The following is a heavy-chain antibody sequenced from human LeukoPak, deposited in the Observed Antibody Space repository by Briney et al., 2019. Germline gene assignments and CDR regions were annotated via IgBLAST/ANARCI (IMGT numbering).Heavy chain of an antibody. J-gene: IGHJ3*02. D-gene: IGHD3-22*01. Sequence: GASVKVSCKASGYTFTSYGISWVRQAPGQGLEWMGCISAYNGNTNYAQKLQGRVTMTTDTSTSTAYMELRSLRSDDTAVYYCATNDEGYYYDSSGEDAFDIWGQGTMVTVSS. CDR3: ATNDEGYYYDSSGEDAFDI. CDR1: GYTFTSYG. CDR2: ISAYNGNT. V-gene: IGHV1-18*01.